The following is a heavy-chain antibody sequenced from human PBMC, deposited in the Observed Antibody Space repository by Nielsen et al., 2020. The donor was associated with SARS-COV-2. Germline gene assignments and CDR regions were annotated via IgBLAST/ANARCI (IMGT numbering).Heavy chain of an antibody. J-gene: IGHJ4*02. D-gene: IGHD3-10*01. CDR3: AKAMVRGVIIIHYFDY. Sequence: SLKISCAASGFTFSSYAMHWVRQAPGKGLEWVSGISWNSGSIGYADSVKGRFTISRDNAKNSLYLQMNSLRAEDTALYYCAKAMVRGVIIIHYFDYWGQGTLVTVSS. V-gene: IGHV3-9*01. CDR2: ISWNSGSI. CDR1: GFTFSSYA.